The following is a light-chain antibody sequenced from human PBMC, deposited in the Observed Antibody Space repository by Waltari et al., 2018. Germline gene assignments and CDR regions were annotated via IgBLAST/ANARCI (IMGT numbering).Light chain of an antibody. CDR1: SSDVGGYVF. CDR2: DVS. J-gene: IGLJ1*01. V-gene: IGLV2-14*03. Sequence: QSALTQPASVSGSPGQSITISCTGTSSDVGGYVFVSWYQHHPGKAPKLMIYDVSNRPSGVSARFSGSKSGNTASLTISGLQAEDEADYYCSSYTSSSTYVFGTGTKVTVL. CDR3: SSYTSSSTYV.